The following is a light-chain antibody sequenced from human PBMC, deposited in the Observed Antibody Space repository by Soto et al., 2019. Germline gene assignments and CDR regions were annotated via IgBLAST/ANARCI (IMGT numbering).Light chain of an antibody. CDR1: SGNIASNY. J-gene: IGLJ3*02. CDR3: QSYGSGIQGV. CDR2: EDN. Sequence: NFMLTQPHSVSESPGKTVTISCTRSSGNIASNYVQWYQQRPGSAPTTVIYEDNLRPSGVPDRFSGSIDRSSNSASLTISGLKTADEADYFCQSYGSGIQGVFGGGTKLTVL. V-gene: IGLV6-57*04.